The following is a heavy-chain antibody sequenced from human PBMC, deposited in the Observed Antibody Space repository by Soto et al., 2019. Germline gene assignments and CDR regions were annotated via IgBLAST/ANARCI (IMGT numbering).Heavy chain of an antibody. CDR2: ISYDGSNK. V-gene: IGHV3-30*18. CDR1: GFTFSSYG. D-gene: IGHD6-19*01. Sequence: QVQLVESGGGVVQPGRSLRLSCAASGFTFSSYGMHWVRQAPGKGLEWVAVISYDGSNKYYADSVKGRFTISRDNSKNTLYLQMNSLRAEDTAVYYCAKDWQWLVRSNYYYGMDVWGQGTTVTVSS. CDR3: AKDWQWLVRSNYYYGMDV. J-gene: IGHJ6*02.